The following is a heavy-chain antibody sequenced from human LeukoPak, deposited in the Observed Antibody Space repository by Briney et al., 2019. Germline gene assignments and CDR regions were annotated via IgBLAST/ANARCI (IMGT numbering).Heavy chain of an antibody. D-gene: IGHD1-14*01. CDR1: GGSISSYY. V-gene: IGHV4-4*07. Sequence: SETLSLTCTVSGGSISSYYWSWIRQPAGKGLEWIGRIYTSGSTNYNPSLKSRVTMSVDTSRNQFSLKLSSVTAADTAVYYCARSSSVRGIGPQTGYYYYYMDVWGKGTTVTVSS. CDR2: IYTSGST. J-gene: IGHJ6*03. CDR3: ARSSSVRGIGPQTGYYYYYMDV.